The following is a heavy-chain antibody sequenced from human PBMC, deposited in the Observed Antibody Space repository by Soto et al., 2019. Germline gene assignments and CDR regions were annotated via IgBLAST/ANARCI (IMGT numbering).Heavy chain of an antibody. J-gene: IGHJ6*02. V-gene: IGHV3-21*01. D-gene: IGHD3-10*01. CDR2: VRGFSPYT. CDR3: ARDRGYDAHDYYYNAMDV. Sequence: GGSLRLSCISSGFTFRTYTMNWVRQAPGKGLEWVSGVRGFSPYTFYAESVKGRFTISRDNAKNSLDLQMDSLRAEDTAVYYCARDRGYDAHDYYYNAMDVWGQGTTVTVSS. CDR1: GFTFRTYT.